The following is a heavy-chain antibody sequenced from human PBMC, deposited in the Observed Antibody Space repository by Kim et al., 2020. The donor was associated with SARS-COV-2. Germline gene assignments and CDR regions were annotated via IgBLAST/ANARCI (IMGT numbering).Heavy chain of an antibody. D-gene: IGHD4-17*01. J-gene: IGHJ5*02. V-gene: IGHV3-48*02. Sequence: AVKGRFTIARDNAKNSLYLQMNSLRDEDTAVYYCARVTYDYGDYGWFYPWGQGTLVTVSS. CDR3: ARVTYDYGDYGWFYP.